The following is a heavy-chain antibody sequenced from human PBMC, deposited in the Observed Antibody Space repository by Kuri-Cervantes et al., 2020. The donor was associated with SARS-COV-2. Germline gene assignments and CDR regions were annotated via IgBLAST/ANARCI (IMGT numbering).Heavy chain of an antibody. CDR1: AYSISSGYY. V-gene: IGHV4-38-2*01. J-gene: IGHJ5*02. Sequence: SETLSLTCAVSAYSISSGYYWGWIRQPPGKGLEWIGSFFHSGSTYYTPSLKSRVTISVDTSKNQFSLKLSSVTAADTAVYYCARADIRMTIFGVVPNWFDPWGQGTLVTVSS. D-gene: IGHD3-3*01. CDR3: ARADIRMTIFGVVPNWFDP. CDR2: FFHSGST.